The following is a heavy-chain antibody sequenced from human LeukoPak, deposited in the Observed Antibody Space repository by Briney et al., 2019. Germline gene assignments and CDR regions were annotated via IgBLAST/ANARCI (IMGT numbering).Heavy chain of an antibody. D-gene: IGHD1-7*01. Sequence: GGSLRLSCAASGFTFSSYGMHWVRQAPGKGLEWVAFIRYDGSNKYYADSVKGRFTISRDNSKNTLYLQMNSLRAEDTAVYYCAKDLSSRRPNNWNYEENFDYWGQGTLVTVSS. CDR2: IRYDGSNK. CDR1: GFTFSSYG. J-gene: IGHJ4*02. CDR3: AKDLSSRRPNNWNYEENFDY. V-gene: IGHV3-30*02.